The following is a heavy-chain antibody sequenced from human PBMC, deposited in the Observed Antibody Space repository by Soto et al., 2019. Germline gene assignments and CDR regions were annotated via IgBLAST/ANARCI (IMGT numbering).Heavy chain of an antibody. CDR3: ASLGGYYYDSSGYNDNWFDP. V-gene: IGHV3-33*01. D-gene: IGHD3-22*01. CDR2: IWYDGSNK. Sequence: PGGSLRLSCAASGFTFSSYGMHWVRQAPGKGLEWVAVIWYDGSNKYYADSVKGRFTISRDNSKNTLYLQMNSLRAEDTAVYYCASLGGYYYDSSGYNDNWFDPWGQGTLVTVSS. CDR1: GFTFSSYG. J-gene: IGHJ5*02.